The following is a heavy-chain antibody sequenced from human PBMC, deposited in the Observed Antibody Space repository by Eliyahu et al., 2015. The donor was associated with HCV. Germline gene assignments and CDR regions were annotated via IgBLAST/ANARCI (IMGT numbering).Heavy chain of an antibody. Sequence: QVQLVESGGGVVQPGRSLRLSCAASGFTFSSYGMHWVRQAPGKGLEWVAVISYDGSNKYYADSVKGRFTISRDNSKNTLYLQMNSLRAEDTAVYYCASGPAMGYWGQGTLVTVSS. V-gene: IGHV3-30*03. CDR1: GFTFSSYG. CDR2: ISYDGSNK. D-gene: IGHD5-18*01. CDR3: ASGPAMGY. J-gene: IGHJ4*02.